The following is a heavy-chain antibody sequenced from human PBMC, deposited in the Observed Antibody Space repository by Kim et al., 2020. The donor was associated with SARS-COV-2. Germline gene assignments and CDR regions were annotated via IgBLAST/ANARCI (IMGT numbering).Heavy chain of an antibody. CDR3: AREEGSGWYGTNWFDP. CDR2: IYYSGST. CDR1: GGSISSSSYY. J-gene: IGHJ5*02. D-gene: IGHD6-19*01. Sequence: SETLSLTCTVSGGSISSSSYYWGWIRQPPGKGLEWIGSIYYSGSTYYNPSLKSRVTISVDTSKNQFSLKLSSVTAADTAVYYCAREEGSGWYGTNWFDPWGQGTLVTVSS. V-gene: IGHV4-39*07.